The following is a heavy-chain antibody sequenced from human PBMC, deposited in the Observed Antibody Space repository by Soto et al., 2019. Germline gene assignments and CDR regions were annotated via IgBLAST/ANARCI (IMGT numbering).Heavy chain of an antibody. CDR3: ARGAPERYTYGYGARHL. Sequence: QVQLEQSGAEMKKPGSSVKVSCKISGGTFNTIALSWVRQAPGQGLEWMGGIIPLFGAGNYAEKFRDRVTITADESSSTMTMELPSMRSDDTAVYYCARGAPERYTYGYGARHLCGQGTMVIVSS. CDR2: IIPLFGAG. J-gene: IGHJ3*01. D-gene: IGHD5-18*01. V-gene: IGHV1-69*01. CDR1: GGTFNTIA.